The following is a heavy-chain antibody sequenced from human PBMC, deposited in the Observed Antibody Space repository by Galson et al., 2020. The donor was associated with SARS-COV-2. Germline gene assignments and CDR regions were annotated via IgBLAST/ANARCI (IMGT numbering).Heavy chain of an antibody. CDR1: GYTFTSYD. Sequence: ASVKVSCKASGYTFTSYDINWVRQATGQGLEWMGWMNPNSGNTGYAQKFQGRVTMTRNTSISTAYMELSSPRSEDTAVYYCARGDFWSGGYYYYYMDVWGKGTTVTVSS. J-gene: IGHJ6*03. CDR3: ARGDFWSGGYYYYYMDV. D-gene: IGHD3-3*01. CDR2: MNPNSGNT. V-gene: IGHV1-8*01.